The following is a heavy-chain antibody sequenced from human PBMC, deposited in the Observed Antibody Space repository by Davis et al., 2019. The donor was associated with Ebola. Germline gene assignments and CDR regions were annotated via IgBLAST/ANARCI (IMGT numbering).Heavy chain of an antibody. J-gene: IGHJ6*02. CDR3: ARFGRPFYYGMDV. D-gene: IGHD3-16*01. CDR1: GFTFSSYA. Sequence: GGSLRLSCAASGFTFSSYAMSWVRQAPGKGLEWVSYISSSSSYTNYADSVKGRFTISRDNAKNTLYLQMNSLRAEDTAVYYCARFGRPFYYGMDVWGQGTTVTVSS. V-gene: IGHV3-21*05. CDR2: ISSSSSYT.